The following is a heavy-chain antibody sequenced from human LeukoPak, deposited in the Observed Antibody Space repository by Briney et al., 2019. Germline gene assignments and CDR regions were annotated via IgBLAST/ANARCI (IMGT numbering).Heavy chain of an antibody. D-gene: IGHD4-17*01. CDR3: ARDKAYGAGGMDV. CDR2: ISSSSSYI. J-gene: IGHJ6*04. Sequence: GGSLRLSCAASGLTFSSYSMNWVRQAPGKGLEWGSSISSSSSYIYYADSVKGRFTISRDNAKTSLYLQMTSLRAEDTAVYYCARDKAYGAGGMDVWGKGTTVTVSS. V-gene: IGHV3-21*01. CDR1: GLTFSSYS.